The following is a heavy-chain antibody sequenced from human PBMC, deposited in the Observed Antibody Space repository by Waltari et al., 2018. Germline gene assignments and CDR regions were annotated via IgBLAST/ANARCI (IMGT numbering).Heavy chain of an antibody. CDR1: GGTFSSYA. CDR3: ARQGVAAARNYYYYGMDV. CDR2: ISPIFGTA. D-gene: IGHD2-15*01. J-gene: IGHJ6*02. Sequence: QVQLVQSGAEVKKPGSSVKVSCKASGGTFSSYAISWVRQAPGQGLEWMGGISPIFGTANYAQKFQGRVKITTDESTSTAYMELSSLRSEDTAVYYCARQGVAAARNYYYYGMDVWGQGTTVTVSS. V-gene: IGHV1-69*05.